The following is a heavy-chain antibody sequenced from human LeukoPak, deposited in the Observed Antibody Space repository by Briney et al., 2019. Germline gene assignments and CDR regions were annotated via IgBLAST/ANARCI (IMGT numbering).Heavy chain of an antibody. J-gene: IGHJ3*02. CDR3: ARNYDSSGYYYDADAFDI. Sequence: KPGGSLRLSCAASGFTFSSYSMNWVRQAPGKGLEWVSSLSSSSSYIYYADSVKGRFTISRDNAKNSLYLQMNSLRAEDTAVYYCARNYDSSGYYYDADAFDIWGQGTMVTVSS. V-gene: IGHV3-21*01. D-gene: IGHD3-22*01. CDR2: LSSSSSYI. CDR1: GFTFSSYS.